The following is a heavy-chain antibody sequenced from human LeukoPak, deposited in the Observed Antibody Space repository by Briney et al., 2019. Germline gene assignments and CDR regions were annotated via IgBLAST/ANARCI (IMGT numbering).Heavy chain of an antibody. CDR3: ARGPGQAVWGDY. D-gene: IGHD2-8*01. CDR1: GFTFSSYG. V-gene: IGHV3-33*01. J-gene: IGHJ4*02. Sequence: PGGSLRLSCAASGFTFSSYGMHWVRQAPGKGLEWVAVIWYDGSNKYYADSVKGRFTISRDNSKNTLYLQMNSLRAEDTAVYYCARGPGQAVWGDYWGQGTLVTVSS. CDR2: IWYDGSNK.